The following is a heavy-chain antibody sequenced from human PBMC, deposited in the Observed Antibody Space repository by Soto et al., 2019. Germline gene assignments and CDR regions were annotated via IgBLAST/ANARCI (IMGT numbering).Heavy chain of an antibody. J-gene: IGHJ3*02. V-gene: IGHV3-48*02. CDR1: ALTWITYQ. Sequence: SGGALTASGQAAALTWITYQLNWVCQAGAKGVEGASYISSSSSPIYYAASVKSRFTISRDNAKNSLYLQMNSLRDEDTAVYYCARDKSITDILTGYYTLHDAFDIWGRGPMGAVSS. D-gene: IGHD3-9*01. CDR3: ARDKSITDILTGYYTLHDAFDI. CDR2: ISSSSSPI.